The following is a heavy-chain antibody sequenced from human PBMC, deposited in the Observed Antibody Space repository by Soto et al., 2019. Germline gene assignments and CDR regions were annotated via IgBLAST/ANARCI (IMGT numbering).Heavy chain of an antibody. Sequence: ASVKVSCKASGYTFISYGISWARQAPGQGLEWMGWSSTYNGSTDYAQKFQGRVTMTRDTSTSAAYMELSRLRSDDTAVYYCARDLPYSSGFDIWGQGTMVTVSS. CDR3: ARDLPYSSGFDI. CDR2: SSTYNGST. V-gene: IGHV1-18*01. CDR1: GYTFISYG. J-gene: IGHJ3*02. D-gene: IGHD6-19*01.